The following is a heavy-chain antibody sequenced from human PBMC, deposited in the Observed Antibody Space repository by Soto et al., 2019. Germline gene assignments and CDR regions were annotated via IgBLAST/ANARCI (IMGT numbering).Heavy chain of an antibody. Sequence: GGSLRLSCAASGFTFSSYAMSWVRQAPGKGLEWVSAISGSGGSTYYADSVKGRFTISRDNSKNTLYLQMNSLRAEDTAVYYCAKHSSGWYLDSDYGMDVWGQGTTVTVSS. D-gene: IGHD6-19*01. J-gene: IGHJ6*02. V-gene: IGHV3-23*01. CDR2: ISGSGGST. CDR3: AKHSSGWYLDSDYGMDV. CDR1: GFTFSSYA.